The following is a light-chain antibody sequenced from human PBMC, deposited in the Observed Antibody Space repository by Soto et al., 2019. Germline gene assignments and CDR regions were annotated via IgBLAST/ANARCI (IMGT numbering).Light chain of an antibody. CDR3: QQYCSSPIFT. CDR1: QSISSRY. Sequence: IVLTQSPGTLSLSPGERATLSCRASQSISSRYLGWYQQKPGQAPRLLIYDVSRRATGIPDRFSGSGSGSDFTLPISRLEPEDFAVYYCQQYCSSPIFTFGPGTKVDIK. CDR2: DVS. J-gene: IGKJ3*01. V-gene: IGKV3-20*01.